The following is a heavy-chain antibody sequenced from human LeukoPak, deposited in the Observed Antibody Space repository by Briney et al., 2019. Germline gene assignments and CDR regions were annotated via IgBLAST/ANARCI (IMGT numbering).Heavy chain of an antibody. J-gene: IGHJ3*02. CDR1: GGSFSGYY. V-gene: IGHV4-34*11. CDR3: ARMGGITMIRGVLSAFDI. Sequence: PSETLSLTCAVYGGSFSGYYWSWIRQPPGKGLEWIGYIFYSGNSNYNPSLKSRVTLSVDTSKNEFSLKLSSVTAADTAVYCCARMGGITMIRGVLSAFDIWGQGTMVTVSS. CDR2: IFYSGNS. D-gene: IGHD3-10*01.